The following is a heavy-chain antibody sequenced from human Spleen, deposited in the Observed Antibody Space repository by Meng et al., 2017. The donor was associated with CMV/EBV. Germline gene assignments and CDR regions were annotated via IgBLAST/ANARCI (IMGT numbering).Heavy chain of an antibody. CDR2: ISWNSGSI. J-gene: IGHJ4*02. V-gene: IGHV3-9*01. D-gene: IGHD1-26*01. CDR1: GFTFDDYA. Sequence: SLKISCAASGFTFDDYAMHWVRQAPGKGLEWVSGISWNSGSIGYADSVKGRFTISRDNAKNSLYLQMNSLRAEDTAVYYCARTIGGSYYVFDYWGQGTLVTVSS. CDR3: ARTIGGSYYVFDY.